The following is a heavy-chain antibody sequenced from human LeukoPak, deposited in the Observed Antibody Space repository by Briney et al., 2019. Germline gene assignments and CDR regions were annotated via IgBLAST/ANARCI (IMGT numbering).Heavy chain of an antibody. CDR3: ARRAGGGVYYFDY. CDR2: INSDGST. D-gene: IGHD2-8*01. Sequence: GGSLRLSCTASGFTFRTYWMHWVRQAPGKGLVWVSRINSDGSTRYADSVKGRFTISRDNAKNTLYLQMNSLRAEDTAVYYCARRAGGGVYYFDYWGQGTLVTVSS. V-gene: IGHV3-74*01. CDR1: GFTFRTYW. J-gene: IGHJ4*02.